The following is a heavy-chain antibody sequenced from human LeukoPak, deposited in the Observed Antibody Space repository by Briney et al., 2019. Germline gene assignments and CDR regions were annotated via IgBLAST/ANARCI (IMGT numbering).Heavy chain of an antibody. CDR2: IVVGSGNT. Sequence: RASVKVSCKASGFTFTSSAVQWVRQARGQRLEWIGWIVVGSGNTNYAQKFQERVTITRDMSTSTAYMELSSLRSGDTAVYYCAAQTTVVTPYFDYWDQGTLVTVSS. J-gene: IGHJ4*02. CDR3: AAQTTVVTPYFDY. V-gene: IGHV1-58*01. CDR1: GFTFTSSA. D-gene: IGHD4-23*01.